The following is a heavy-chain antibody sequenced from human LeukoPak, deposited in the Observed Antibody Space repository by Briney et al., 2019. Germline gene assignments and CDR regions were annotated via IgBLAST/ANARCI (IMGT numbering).Heavy chain of an antibody. J-gene: IGHJ4*02. Sequence: QPPGKGLEWIGEINHSGSTNYNPSLKSRVTISVDTSKNQFSLKLSSVTAADTVVYYCAAQMATFDYWGQGTLVTVSS. CDR2: INHSGST. D-gene: IGHD5-24*01. CDR3: AAQMATFDY. V-gene: IGHV4-34*01.